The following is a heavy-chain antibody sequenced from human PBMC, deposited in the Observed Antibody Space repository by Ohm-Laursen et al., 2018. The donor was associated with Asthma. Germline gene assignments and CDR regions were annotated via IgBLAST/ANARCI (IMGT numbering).Heavy chain of an antibody. CDR3: ARDRMVQGVIITALNYYYYGMDV. V-gene: IGHV1-69*17. D-gene: IGHD3-10*01. J-gene: IGHJ6*02. CDR1: GGTFSSYA. CDR2: IIPIFGIA. Sequence: SSVKVSCKSSGGTFSSYAISWVRQAPGQGLEWMGGIIPIFGIANYAQKFQGRVTITADKSTSTAYMELSSLRSEDTAVYYCARDRMVQGVIITALNYYYYGMDVWGQGTTVTVSS.